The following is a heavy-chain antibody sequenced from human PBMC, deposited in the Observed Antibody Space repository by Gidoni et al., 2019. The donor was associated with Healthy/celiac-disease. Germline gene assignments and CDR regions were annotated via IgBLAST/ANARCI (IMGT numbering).Heavy chain of an antibody. J-gene: IGHJ4*02. CDR1: VFTFSSYG. V-gene: IGHV3-30*18. CDR2: ISYDGSNK. D-gene: IGHD4-4*01. Sequence: QVQLVESGGGVVQPGRSLRLSCAASVFTFSSYGMHWVRQAPGKGLEWVAVISYDGSNKYYADSVKGRFTISRDNSKNTLYLQMNSLRAEDTAVYYCAKGSGQYSNYFDYWGQGTLVTVSS. CDR3: AKGSGQYSNYFDY.